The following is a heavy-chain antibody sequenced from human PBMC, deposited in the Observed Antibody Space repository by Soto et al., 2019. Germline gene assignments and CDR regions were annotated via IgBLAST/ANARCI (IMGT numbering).Heavy chain of an antibody. V-gene: IGHV1-18*01. CDR3: ARVVGALGHWFDP. CDR2: ISAHNGNT. D-gene: IGHD1-26*01. J-gene: IGHJ5*02. CDR1: GYTFTSYG. Sequence: QVQLVQSGAEVKKPGASVKVSCKASGYTFTSYGISWVRQAPGQGLEWMGRISAHNGNTTYAQKLQGRVTITTDTSTSAAYMWLRSLRSDDRAVYYCARVVGALGHWFDPWGQGTLVTVSS.